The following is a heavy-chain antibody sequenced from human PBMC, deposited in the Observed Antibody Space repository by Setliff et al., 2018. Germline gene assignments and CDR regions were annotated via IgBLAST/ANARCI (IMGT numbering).Heavy chain of an antibody. V-gene: IGHV3-21*01. CDR3: ARGGGGHIVVATFDFDI. Sequence: GGSLRLSCVASGFTFSDYSMNWVRQTPGKGLEWVSSTSTTGRYRFYADSLEGRFTVSRDNSKNSLYLEMNSLRVEDTAVYYCARGGGGHIVVATFDFDIWGQGTMVTVSS. CDR1: GFTFSDYS. D-gene: IGHD2-21*01. CDR2: TSTTGRYR. J-gene: IGHJ3*02.